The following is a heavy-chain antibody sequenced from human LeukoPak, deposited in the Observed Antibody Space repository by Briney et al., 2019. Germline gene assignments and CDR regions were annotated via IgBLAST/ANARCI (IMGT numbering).Heavy chain of an antibody. CDR1: GFTFSSYG. Sequence: SGGSLRLSCAASGFTFSSYGMHWVRQAPGKGLEWVAVISYDGSNKYYADSVKGRFTISRDNSKNTLYLQMNSLRAEDTAVYYCAKGDSSGPLGSYYYYYMDVWGKGTTVTISS. J-gene: IGHJ6*03. D-gene: IGHD3-22*01. CDR2: ISYDGSNK. V-gene: IGHV3-30*18. CDR3: AKGDSSGPLGSYYYYYMDV.